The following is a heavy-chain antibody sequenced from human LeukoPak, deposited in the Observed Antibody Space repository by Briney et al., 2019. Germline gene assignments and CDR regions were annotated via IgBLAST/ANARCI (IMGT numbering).Heavy chain of an antibody. CDR3: ARRSRGYSGYYIDY. D-gene: IGHD5-12*01. J-gene: IGHJ4*02. CDR2: IYYSGST. CDR1: GGSISSYY. Sequence: SETLSLTCTVSGGSISSYYWSWIRQPPGKGLEWIGYIYYSGSTNYNPSLKSRVTISVDTSKNQFSLKLSSVTAADTAVYYCARRSRGYSGYYIDYWGQGTLVTVSS. V-gene: IGHV4-59*08.